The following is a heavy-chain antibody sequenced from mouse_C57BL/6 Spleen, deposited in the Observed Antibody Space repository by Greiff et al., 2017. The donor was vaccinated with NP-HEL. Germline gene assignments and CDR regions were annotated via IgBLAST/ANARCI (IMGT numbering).Heavy chain of an antibody. CDR1: GYAFSSSW. CDR2: IYPGDGGT. V-gene: IGHV1-82*01. CDR3: AREETYYLFDY. J-gene: IGHJ2*01. D-gene: IGHD1-1*01. Sequence: QVQLQQSGPELVKPGASVKISCKASGYAFSSSWMNWVKQRPGKGLEWIGRIYPGDGGTYYNGKFKGKATLTADKSSSTAYMQLSSLTSEDSAVYFCAREETYYLFDYWGQGTTLTVSS.